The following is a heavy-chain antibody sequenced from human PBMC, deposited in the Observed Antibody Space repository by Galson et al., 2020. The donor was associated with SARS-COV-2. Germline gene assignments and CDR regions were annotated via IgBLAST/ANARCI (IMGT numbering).Heavy chain of an antibody. J-gene: IGHJ4*02. CDR2: IYYSGST. D-gene: IGHD3-3*01. V-gene: IGHV4-59*01. CDR3: ARAPSLRITIFGVVTAFDY. Sequence: SETLSLTCTVSGGSISSYYWSWIRQPPGKGLEWIGYIYYSGSTKYNPSLKSRVTISVDTSKNQFSLKLSSVTAADTAVYYCARAPSLRITIFGVVTAFDYWGQGTLVTVSS. CDR1: GGSISSYY.